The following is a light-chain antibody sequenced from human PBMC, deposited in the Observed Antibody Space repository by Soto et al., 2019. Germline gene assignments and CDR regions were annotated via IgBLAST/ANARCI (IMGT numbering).Light chain of an antibody. J-gene: IGKJ3*01. CDR3: RRNNNGPFT. Sequence: EIVMTQSPATLSVSPGERATLSCRASQSVSSNLAWYQQKPGQAPRLFIYGASTRATGIPARFSGSGSGTGSTFTISGLKFEVLAFYTFRRNNNGPFTFGLGTKVVIK. CDR2: GAS. CDR1: QSVSSN. V-gene: IGKV3-15*01.